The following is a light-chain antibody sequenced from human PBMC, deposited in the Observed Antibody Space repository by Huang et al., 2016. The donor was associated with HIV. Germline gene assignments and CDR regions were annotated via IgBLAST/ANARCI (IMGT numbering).Light chain of an antibody. Sequence: ETVMTQFPAPLSVSQGDRATLSCRASLCVSSNLAWYQQQSGQAPRLLIYAVSTRATGVPAKFIGSRSGTEFTLTITSLQPEDFAVYFCQQYNDWPLTFGGGTQVEIK. V-gene: IGKV3-15*01. J-gene: IGKJ4*01. CDR1: LCVSSN. CDR3: QQYNDWPLT. CDR2: AVS.